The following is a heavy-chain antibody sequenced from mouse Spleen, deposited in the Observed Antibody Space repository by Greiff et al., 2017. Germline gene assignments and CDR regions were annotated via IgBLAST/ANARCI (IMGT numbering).Heavy chain of an antibody. D-gene: IGHD4-1*01. CDR3: TRSGTALYFDY. V-gene: IGHV1S81*02. J-gene: IGHJ2*01. CDR1: GYTFISYY. Sequence: VQLQQPGAELVKPGASVKLSCKASGYTFISYYMYWVKQRPGQGLEWIGGINPSNGGTNFNEKFKSKATLTVDKSSSTAYMQLSSLTSEDSAVYYCTRSGTALYFDYWGQGTTLTVSS. CDR2: INPSNGGT.